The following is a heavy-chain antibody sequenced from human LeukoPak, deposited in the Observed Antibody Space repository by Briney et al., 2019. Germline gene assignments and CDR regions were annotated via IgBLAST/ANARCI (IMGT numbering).Heavy chain of an antibody. CDR3: ARDPRSAAGTSQMRWDV. CDR1: GDSIRDYY. J-gene: IGHJ6*02. D-gene: IGHD6-13*01. Sequence: SETLSLTCTVSGDSIRDYYWTWIRQSPGKGLEWIGNVYYSGSTNYNPPLTSRVTISIDTSKTQFSLKLSSVTAADTAVYYCARDPRSAAGTSQMRWDVWGQGTTVTVSS. V-gene: IGHV4-59*01. CDR2: VYYSGST.